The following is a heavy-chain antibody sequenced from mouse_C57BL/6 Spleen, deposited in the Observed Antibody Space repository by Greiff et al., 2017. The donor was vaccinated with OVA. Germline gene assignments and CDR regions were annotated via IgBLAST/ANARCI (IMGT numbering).Heavy chain of an antibody. Sequence: VQLQQSGAELVRPGASVTLSCKASGYTFTDYEMHWVKQTPVHGLEWIGAIDPETGGTAYNQKVKGKAILTADKSSSTAYMELRSLTSEDSAVYYCTRPGNAMDYWGQGTSVTVSS. CDR3: TRPGNAMDY. J-gene: IGHJ4*01. V-gene: IGHV1-15*01. CDR1: GYTFTDYE. CDR2: IDPETGGT.